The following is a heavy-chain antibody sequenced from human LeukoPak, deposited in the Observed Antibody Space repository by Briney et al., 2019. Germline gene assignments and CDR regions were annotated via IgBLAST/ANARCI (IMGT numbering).Heavy chain of an antibody. CDR1: GGSISSSNW. CDR2: IYHSGST. Sequence: SETLSLTCAVSGGSISSSNWWSWIRQPPGKGLEWIGEIYHSGSTNYNPSLKSRVTISVDKSKTQFSLKLSSVTAADTAVYYCARLGYYYGSGSYVDYWGQGTLVTVSS. J-gene: IGHJ4*02. D-gene: IGHD3-10*01. CDR3: ARLGYYYGSGSYVDY. V-gene: IGHV4-4*02.